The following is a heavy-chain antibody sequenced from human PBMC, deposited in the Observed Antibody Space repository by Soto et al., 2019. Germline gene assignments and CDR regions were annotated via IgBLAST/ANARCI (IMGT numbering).Heavy chain of an antibody. J-gene: IGHJ4*02. CDR2: FESGGSI. CDR3: ARAGVTPHFFDY. D-gene: IGHD2-21*02. V-gene: IGHV3-53*01. Sequence: XGSMRLCFAASGFSVRTNYMSWVRQAPGKGLEWVSVFESGGSIYYADSVKGRFIISRDYAKNTVYLQMNSLRADDTAVYYCARAGVTPHFFDYWGQGTLVTVSS. CDR1: GFSVRTNY.